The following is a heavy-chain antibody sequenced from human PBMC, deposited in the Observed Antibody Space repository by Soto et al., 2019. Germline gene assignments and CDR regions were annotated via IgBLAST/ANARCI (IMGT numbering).Heavy chain of an antibody. J-gene: IGHJ5*02. CDR3: AREYHSGKKSGS. Sequence: GGSLRLSCAASGFTVSSNHMSWVRQAPGKGLEWVSVIYGGGATFYADSVKGRFIISRDNSKNTLYLQMNSLRVEDTAIYYCAREYHSGKKSGSWGQGTLVTVSS. CDR1: GFTVSSNH. CDR2: IYGGGAT. D-gene: IGHD2-15*01. V-gene: IGHV3-66*01.